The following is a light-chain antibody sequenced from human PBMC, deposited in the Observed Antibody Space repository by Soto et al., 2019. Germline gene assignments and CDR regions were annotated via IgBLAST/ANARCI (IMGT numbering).Light chain of an antibody. CDR2: RNN. CDR1: SSNIGSNY. V-gene: IGLV1-47*01. Sequence: QSVLTQPPSASGTPGQRVTISCSGSSSNIGSNYVYWHQQLPGTAPKLVIYRNNQRPSGVPDRFSGSKSGTSASLAIGGLRSEDEADYYCAAWDDSLSGPVFGGGTQLTVL. J-gene: IGLJ3*02. CDR3: AAWDDSLSGPV.